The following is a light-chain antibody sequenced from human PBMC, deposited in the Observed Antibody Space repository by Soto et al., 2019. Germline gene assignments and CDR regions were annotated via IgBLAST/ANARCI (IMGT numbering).Light chain of an antibody. Sequence: ETVLTQSPGTLSLSPGERATLSCRASQTIRSNYLAWYRQTPRQAPRLLIYGASNRATGIAYRFSGSGSGTDFTLIISRLEPEDFALYYCQQYGSSPWTFGQGTKVEIK. CDR2: GAS. CDR3: QQYGSSPWT. J-gene: IGKJ1*01. CDR1: QTIRSNY. V-gene: IGKV3-20*01.